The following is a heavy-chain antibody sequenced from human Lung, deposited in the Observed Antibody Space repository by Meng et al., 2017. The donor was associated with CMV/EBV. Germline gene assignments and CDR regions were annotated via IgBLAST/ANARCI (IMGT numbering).Heavy chain of an antibody. CDR3: ASFPPPGKQWLVTDY. V-gene: IGHV4-4*02. J-gene: IGHJ4*02. Sequence: QGLLQEPGPGMGKPSGTLSLTCAVSGCSISSSNWWSWVRQPPGKGLEWIGEIYHSGSTNYNPSLKSRVTISVDKSKNQFSLKLSSVTAADTAVYYCASFPPPGKQWLVTDYWGQGTLVTVSS. D-gene: IGHD6-19*01. CDR2: IYHSGST. CDR1: GCSISSSNW.